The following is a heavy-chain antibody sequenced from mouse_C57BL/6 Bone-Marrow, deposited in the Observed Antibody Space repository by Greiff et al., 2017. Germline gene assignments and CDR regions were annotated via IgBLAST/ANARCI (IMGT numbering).Heavy chain of an antibody. J-gene: IGHJ2*01. V-gene: IGHV1-19*01. CDR1: GYTFTDYY. CDR3: ARSRGNYGYGGY. CDR2: INPYNGGT. D-gene: IGHD2-2*01. Sequence: VQLQQSGPVLVKPGASVKMSCKASGYTFTDYYMNWVKQSHGKSLEWIGVINPYNGGTSYNQKFKGKATLTVDKSSSTAYMELNSLTSEDSAVYYCARSRGNYGYGGYWGQGTTLTVSS.